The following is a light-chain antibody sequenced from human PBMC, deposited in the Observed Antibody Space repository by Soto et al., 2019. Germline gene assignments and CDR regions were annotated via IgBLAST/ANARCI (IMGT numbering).Light chain of an antibody. Sequence: LTQPASVSGSPGQSITISCSGTSSDVGSYDHVAWYQQFPGKTPKLMIYAVSNRPSGVSNRFSGSKSGNTAPLTISGLQAEDEADYYCISYTGSSTSYVFGTGTKVTVL. V-gene: IGLV2-14*01. CDR2: AVS. J-gene: IGLJ1*01. CDR3: ISYTGSSTSYV. CDR1: SSDVGSYDH.